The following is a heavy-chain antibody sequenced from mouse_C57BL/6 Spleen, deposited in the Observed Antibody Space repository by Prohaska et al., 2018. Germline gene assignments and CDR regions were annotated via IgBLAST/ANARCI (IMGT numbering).Heavy chain of an antibody. V-gene: IGHV5-6*01. CDR1: GFTFSSYG. CDR2: ISSGGSYT. CDR3: ARLYYSNYFDY. D-gene: IGHD2-5*01. J-gene: IGHJ2*01. Sequence: EVQLVESGGDLVKPGGSLKLSCAASGFTFSSYGMSWVRHTPDKRLEWVATISSGGSYTYYPDSVKGRFTISRDNAKNTLYLQMSSLKSEDTAMYYCARLYYSNYFDYWGQGTTLIVSS.